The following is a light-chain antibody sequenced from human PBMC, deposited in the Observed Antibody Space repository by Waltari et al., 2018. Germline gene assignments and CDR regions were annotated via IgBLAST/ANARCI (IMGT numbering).Light chain of an antibody. CDR1: SSNNGKHA. J-gene: IGLJ1*01. Sequence: QSVLTQPPSVSEAPKQRVTISCSGTSSNNGKHAVNWYQQLPGKSPKIRIYYDARLSSGVSDRFSGSKSDTSASLAISGLQSEDEADYYCAVWDDTVSGYVFGSVTKVTVL. CDR2: YDA. CDR3: AVWDDTVSGYV. V-gene: IGLV1-36*01.